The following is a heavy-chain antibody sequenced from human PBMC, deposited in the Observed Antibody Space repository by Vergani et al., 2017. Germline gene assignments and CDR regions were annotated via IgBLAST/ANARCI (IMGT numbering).Heavy chain of an antibody. Sequence: QVQLQQWGAGLLKPSETLSLTCAVYGGSFSGYYWSWIRQPPGKGLEWIGEINHSGSTNYNPSLKSRVTISVDTSKNQFSLKLSSVTAADTAVYYCARGHEAPSDYWRQGTLVTVSS. J-gene: IGHJ4*02. CDR1: GGSFSGYY. V-gene: IGHV4-34*01. CDR3: ARGHEAPSDY. CDR2: INHSGST.